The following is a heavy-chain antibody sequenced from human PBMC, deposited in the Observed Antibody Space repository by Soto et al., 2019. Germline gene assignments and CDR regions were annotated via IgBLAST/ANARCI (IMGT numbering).Heavy chain of an antibody. J-gene: IGHJ4*02. CDR1: GFTFSSYA. D-gene: IGHD4-17*01. CDR2: ISGSGGST. V-gene: IGHV3-23*01. CDR3: AKDHYGDYVMFDY. Sequence: EVQLLASGGGLVQPGGSLRLSCAASGFTFSSYAMSWVRQAPGKGLVWVSDISGSGGSTYYAASVKGRFTISSDNSKNSLYLQRNSLRAEDTAVYYCAKDHYGDYVMFDYWAQGTLVTVSS.